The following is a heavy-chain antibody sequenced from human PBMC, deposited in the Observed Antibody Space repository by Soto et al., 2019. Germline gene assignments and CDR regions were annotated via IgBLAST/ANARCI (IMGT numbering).Heavy chain of an antibody. CDR2: INDRGDTT. V-gene: IGHV3-23*01. CDR3: AKDKPGTTSFDY. Sequence: LRLSCAASGFTISRDALSWVRQAPGKGLEWVAAINDRGDTTHYADSVKGRFTISRDTSKNTLYLQMNTLRAEDTAVYYCAKDKPGTTSFDYWGRGTLVTVSS. D-gene: IGHD1-1*01. CDR1: GFTISRDA. J-gene: IGHJ4*02.